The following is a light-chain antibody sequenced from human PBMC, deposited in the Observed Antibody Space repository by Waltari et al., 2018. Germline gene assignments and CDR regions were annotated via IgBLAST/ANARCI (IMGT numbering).Light chain of an antibody. V-gene: IGKV1-39*01. CDR3: QQSYSTPRT. CDR2: TAS. Sequence: DIQMTQSPSSLSASVGDRVTITCRASQSISGYLNWYQQQPGKAPNLLIYTASTLQSGVPSRFSGSGSGTDFTLTISSLQPEDFATYYCQQSYSTPRTFGQGTKVEIK. J-gene: IGKJ1*01. CDR1: QSISGY.